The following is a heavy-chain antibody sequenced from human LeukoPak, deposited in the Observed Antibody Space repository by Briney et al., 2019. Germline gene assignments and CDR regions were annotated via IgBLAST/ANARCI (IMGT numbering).Heavy chain of an antibody. CDR1: GYTFTSYD. CDR2: MNPNSGNT. J-gene: IGHJ4*02. Sequence: ASVKVSCKASGYTFTSYDINWVRQATGQGLEWMGWMNPNSGNTGYAQKFQGRVTITRNTSISTAYMELSSLRSEDTAVYYCARAARGYCSSTRCYSGFDYWGQGTLVTVS. CDR3: ARAARGYCSSTRCYSGFDY. V-gene: IGHV1-8*03. D-gene: IGHD2-2*01.